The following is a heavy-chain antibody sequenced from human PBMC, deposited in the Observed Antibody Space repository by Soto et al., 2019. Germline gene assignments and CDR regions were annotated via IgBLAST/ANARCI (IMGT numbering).Heavy chain of an antibody. V-gene: IGHV3-30*18. J-gene: IGHJ4*02. D-gene: IGHD1-1*01. Sequence: PAVYLRLSCAASGFTFSNYAMHWVRQAPGKGLEWVALTSYDGNNEYYTDSVKGRFTISRDNSKNTLFLQMNSPRPEDTAVYYCAKDKWVFNWDPSYFEDWGQAALLTV. CDR1: GFTFSNYA. CDR3: AKDKWVFNWDPSYFED. CDR2: TSYDGNNE.